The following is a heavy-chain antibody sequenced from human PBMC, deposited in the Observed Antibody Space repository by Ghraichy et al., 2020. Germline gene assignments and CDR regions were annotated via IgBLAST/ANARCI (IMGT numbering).Heavy chain of an antibody. D-gene: IGHD2-8*01. Sequence: SETLSLTCAVHDASFNDDNWMWIRQPPGKGLEWIGEINQSGKSSYKPSLESRVTISIDTAKNQFYLNLTSVTAADTAVYYCARRQKWLPGPFDAGGQGTLVAVSS. CDR3: ARRQKWLPGPFDA. V-gene: IGHV4-34*01. CDR2: INQSGKS. CDR1: DASFNDDN. J-gene: IGHJ4*02.